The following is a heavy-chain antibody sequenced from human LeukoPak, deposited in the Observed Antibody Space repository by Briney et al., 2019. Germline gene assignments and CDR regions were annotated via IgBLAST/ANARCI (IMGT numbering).Heavy chain of an antibody. CDR3: AKELRWYSSSSVDY. Sequence: GASVKVSCKASGYTFTSYGISWVRQAPGQGLEWMGWISAYNGNTNYAQKLQGRVTMTTDTSTSTAYMELRSLRAEDTAVYYCAKELRWYSSSSVDYWGQGTLVTVSS. V-gene: IGHV1-18*01. J-gene: IGHJ4*02. CDR1: GYTFTSYG. D-gene: IGHD6-6*01. CDR2: ISAYNGNT.